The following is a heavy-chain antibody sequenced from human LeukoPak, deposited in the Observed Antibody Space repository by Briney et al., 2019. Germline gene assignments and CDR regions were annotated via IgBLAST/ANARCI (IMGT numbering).Heavy chain of an antibody. J-gene: IGHJ6*02. CDR1: GFTFSRYW. Sequence: PGGSLRLSCAASGFTFSRYWMHCVRHAPGKGLVWVSHINEDGSRTDYADSVKGRFTMSRDNAKNTLYPQMNSLRGEDTAVYYCARAPYYNGMDVWGQGTTVTVSS. CDR3: ARAPYYNGMDV. CDR2: INEDGSRT. V-gene: IGHV3-74*01.